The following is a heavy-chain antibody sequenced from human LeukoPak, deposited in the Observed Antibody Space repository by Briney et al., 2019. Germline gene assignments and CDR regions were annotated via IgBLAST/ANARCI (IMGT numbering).Heavy chain of an antibody. CDR3: AKDVQWELTGGYFDY. J-gene: IGHJ4*02. CDR2: ISGNGDNT. V-gene: IGHV3-23*01. CDR1: GFTFSSYA. Sequence: QPGGSLRLSCAASGFTFSSYAMGWVRQAPGKGLEWVSAISGNGDNTYYADSVKGRFTISRDNSRNTLYLQMNSPRAEDTAIYFCAKDVQWELTGGYFDYWGQGTLVTVSS. D-gene: IGHD1-26*01.